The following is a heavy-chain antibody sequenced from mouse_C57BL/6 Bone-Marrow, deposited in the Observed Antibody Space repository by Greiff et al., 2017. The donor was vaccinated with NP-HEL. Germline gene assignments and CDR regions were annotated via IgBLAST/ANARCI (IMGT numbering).Heavy chain of an antibody. J-gene: IGHJ2*01. V-gene: IGHV1-64*01. Sequence: QVQRKQPREEKGKKGVSGKVDCKELGCTVTSYWSHWVKQRPGQGLEWIGMIHPKSGSTNYNEKFKSKATLTVDKSSSTAYMQLSSLTSEDSAVYYCARGDYYGSSYDFDYWGQGTTLTVSS. CDR2: IHPKSGST. CDR3: ARGDYYGSSYDFDY. D-gene: IGHD1-1*01. CDR1: GCTVTSYW.